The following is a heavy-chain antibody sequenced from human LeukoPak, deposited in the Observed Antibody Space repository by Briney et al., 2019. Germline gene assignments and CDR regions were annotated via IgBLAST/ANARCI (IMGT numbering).Heavy chain of an antibody. CDR2: INPSGGST. CDR3: ARDLHSSSWYREFDY. D-gene: IGHD6-13*01. Sequence: GASVKVSCKASGYTFTAYYMHWVRQAPGQGLEWMGIINPSGGSTSYAQKFQGRVTMTRDTSTSTVYMELSSLRSEDTAVYYCARDLHSSSWYREFDYWGQGTLVTVSS. V-gene: IGHV1-46*01. CDR1: GYTFTAYY. J-gene: IGHJ4*02.